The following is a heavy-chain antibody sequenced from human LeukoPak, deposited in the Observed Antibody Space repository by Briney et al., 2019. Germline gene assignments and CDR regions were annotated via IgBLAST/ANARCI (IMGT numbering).Heavy chain of an antibody. CDR1: GFTFSNYA. D-gene: IGHD2-2*01. J-gene: IGHJ4*02. Sequence: PGGSLRLSCAASGFTFSNYAMHWGRQAPGKGLEWVAVISYDGRNKYYADSVKGRFTISRDNSKNTLYLQMNSLRAEDTAVYYCARDRSSNEYYFDYWAREPWSPSPQ. V-gene: IGHV3-30*04. CDR3: ARDRSSNEYYFDY. CDR2: ISYDGRNK.